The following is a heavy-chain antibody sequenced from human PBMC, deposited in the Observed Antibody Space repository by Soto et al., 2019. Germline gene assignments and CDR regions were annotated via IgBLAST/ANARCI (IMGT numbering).Heavy chain of an antibody. CDR3: ARAEDTAMVYYYYYAMDL. J-gene: IGHJ6*02. CDR1: GYTFTSYD. CDR2: MNPNSGNT. D-gene: IGHD5-18*01. V-gene: IGHV1-8*01. Sequence: ASVKVSCKASGYTFTSYDINWVRQATGQGLEWMGWMNPNSGNTGYAQKFQGRVTMTRNTSISTAYMELSSLRSEDTAVYYCARAEDTAMVYYYYYAMDLWGQGTTVTVSS.